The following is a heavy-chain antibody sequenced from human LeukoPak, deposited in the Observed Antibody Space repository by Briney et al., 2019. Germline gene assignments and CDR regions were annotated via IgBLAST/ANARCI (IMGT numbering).Heavy chain of an antibody. D-gene: IGHD3-22*01. CDR2: IKQDGSEK. CDR1: GFTFSSYW. CDR3: ARGHGSSGRYVDY. V-gene: IGHV3-7*04. J-gene: IGHJ4*02. Sequence: GGSLRLSCAASGFTFSSYWMSWVRQAPGKGLEWVANIKQDGSEKYYVDSVKGRFTISRDNAKNSLYLQMNSLRAEDTAVYYCARGHGSSGRYVDYWGQGTLVTVSS.